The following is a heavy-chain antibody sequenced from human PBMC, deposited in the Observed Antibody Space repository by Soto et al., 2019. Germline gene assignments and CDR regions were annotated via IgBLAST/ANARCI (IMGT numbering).Heavy chain of an antibody. D-gene: IGHD2-2*01. CDR2: IYYSGGT. Sequence: SETLSLTCTVSGGSISSGGYYWSWIRQHPGKGLEWIGYIYYSGGTYYNPSLKSRVTISVDTSKNQFSLKLSSVTAADTAVYFCAREKGAYCSSTSCSNYYGMDVWGQGTTVTVSS. CDR1: GGSISSGGYY. CDR3: AREKGAYCSSTSCSNYYGMDV. J-gene: IGHJ6*02. V-gene: IGHV4-31*03.